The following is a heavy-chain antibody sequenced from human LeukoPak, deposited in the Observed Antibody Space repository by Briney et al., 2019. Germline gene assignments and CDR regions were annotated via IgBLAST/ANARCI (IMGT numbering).Heavy chain of an antibody. CDR1: GFTFSDHY. D-gene: IGHD4-11*01. Sequence: PGRSLRLSCAASGFTFSDHYMDWVRQAPGEGLEWVGRTRNKANSYTTEYAASVRGRFTISRDDSKNSLYLQMNSLKIEDTAVYYCAREGFSNSPLDYWGQGTLVTVSS. J-gene: IGHJ4*02. CDR2: TRNKANSYTT. V-gene: IGHV3-72*01. CDR3: AREGFSNSPLDY.